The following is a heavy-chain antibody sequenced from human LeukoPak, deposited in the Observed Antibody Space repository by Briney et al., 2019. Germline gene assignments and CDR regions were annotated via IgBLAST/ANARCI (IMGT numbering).Heavy chain of an antibody. CDR3: AREEMENPLGNYVDY. CDR1: GGSISSGSYY. CDR2: IYTSGST. V-gene: IGHV4-61*02. J-gene: IGHJ4*02. D-gene: IGHD5-24*01. Sequence: SETLSLTCTVSGGSISSGSYYWSWIRQPAGKGLEWIGRIYTSGSTNYNPSLKSRVTISVDTSKNQFSLKLSSVTAADTAVYYCAREEMENPLGNYVDYWGQGTLVTVSS.